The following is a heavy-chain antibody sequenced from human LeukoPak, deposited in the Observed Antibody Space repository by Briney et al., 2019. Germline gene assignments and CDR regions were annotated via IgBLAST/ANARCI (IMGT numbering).Heavy chain of an antibody. Sequence: GGSLRLSCVASGFTFSSYWMSWVRQAPGKGLEWVANIKQDESEKHHVNSVKGRFTISRDNAKNSLHLQMNSLRVEDTALYYCVGFNNMDVWGQGTTVTVSS. CDR2: IKQDESEK. J-gene: IGHJ6*02. CDR1: GFTFSSYW. D-gene: IGHD1-14*01. CDR3: VGFNNMDV. V-gene: IGHV3-7*01.